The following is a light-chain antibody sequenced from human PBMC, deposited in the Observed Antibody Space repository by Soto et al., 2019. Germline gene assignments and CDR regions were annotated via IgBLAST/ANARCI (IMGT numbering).Light chain of an antibody. CDR2: GAS. Sequence: EIVLTQSPGTLSLSPGEGATLSCMASQSVMSRYIAWYQQRPGQAPRLLIYGASNRATGSPDRISGSGSGTEFTLTISRLEPEDFALYYCQQYATSPLTFGGGTKVDIK. CDR1: QSVMSRY. J-gene: IGKJ4*01. CDR3: QQYATSPLT. V-gene: IGKV3-20*01.